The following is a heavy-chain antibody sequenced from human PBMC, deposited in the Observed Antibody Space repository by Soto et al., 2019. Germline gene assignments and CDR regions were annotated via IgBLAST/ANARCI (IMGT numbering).Heavy chain of an antibody. V-gene: IGHV3-23*01. CDR1: GFTFSSYV. Sequence: EVQLLESGGGLVQPGGSLRLSCAASGFTFSSYVMSWVRQAPGKGLEWVSVISGSGGSTYYADSVKGRFSISRDNSKNTLDLQMNSLRAEDTAVYYCAKGGRSSIVGATTSEYWGQGTLVTVSS. CDR3: AKGGRSSIVGATTSEY. J-gene: IGHJ4*02. CDR2: ISGSGGST. D-gene: IGHD1-26*01.